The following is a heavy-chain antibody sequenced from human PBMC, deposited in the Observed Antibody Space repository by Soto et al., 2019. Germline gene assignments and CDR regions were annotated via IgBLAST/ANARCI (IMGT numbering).Heavy chain of an antibody. V-gene: IGHV4-59*01. CDR2: IFYNGNT. Sequence: SETLSLTCSVSVGSISNYSWSWIRQSPGKGLEWIGYIFYNGNTNYNPSLKSRVTISVDTSKNQFSLKLTSVTAADTAVYFCARGGTGSGWYCFDYWGQGTLVTVSS. J-gene: IGHJ4*02. CDR3: ARGGTGSGWYCFDY. CDR1: VGSISNYS. D-gene: IGHD6-19*01.